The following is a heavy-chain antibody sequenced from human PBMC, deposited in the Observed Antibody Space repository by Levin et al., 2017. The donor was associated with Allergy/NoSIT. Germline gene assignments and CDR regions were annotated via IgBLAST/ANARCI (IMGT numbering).Heavy chain of an antibody. D-gene: IGHD4-17*01. Sequence: GESLKISCAASGFTFSNAWMSWVRQAPGKGLEWVGRIKSKTDGGTTDYAAPVKGRFTISRDDSKNTLYLQMNSLKTEDTAVYYCTTASTGYFDYWGQGTLVTVSS. CDR2: IKSKTDGGTT. CDR3: TTASTGYFDY. V-gene: IGHV3-15*01. J-gene: IGHJ4*02. CDR1: GFTFSNAW.